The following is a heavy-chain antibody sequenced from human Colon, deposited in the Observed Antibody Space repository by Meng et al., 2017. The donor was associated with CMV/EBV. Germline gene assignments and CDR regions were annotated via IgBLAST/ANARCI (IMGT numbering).Heavy chain of an antibody. V-gene: IGHV3-7*04. CDR3: ARGYCNPLNCYAGGGY. Sequence: GESLKISCVASGFAFDSSWMSWLRQAPGKGLEWVANIKPDGSEPYYMASVRGRFTISRDNARNSVYLQMSSLRADDTAVYYCARGYCNPLNCYAGGGYWGQGALVTVSS. CDR1: GFAFDSSW. CDR2: IKPDGSEP. J-gene: IGHJ4*02. D-gene: IGHD2/OR15-2a*01.